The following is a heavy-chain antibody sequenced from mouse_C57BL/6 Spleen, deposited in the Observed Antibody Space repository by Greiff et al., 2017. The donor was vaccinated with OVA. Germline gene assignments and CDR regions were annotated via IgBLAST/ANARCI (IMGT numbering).Heavy chain of an antibody. V-gene: IGHV1-64*01. Sequence: VKLQQPGAELVKPGASVKLSCKASGYTFTSYWMHWVKQRPGQGLEWIGMIHPNSGSTNYNEKFKSKATLTVDKSSSTAYMQLSSLTSEDSAVYYCARCYYGSSYFDYWGQGTTLTVSS. D-gene: IGHD1-1*01. CDR1: GYTFTSYW. CDR3: ARCYYGSSYFDY. CDR2: IHPNSGST. J-gene: IGHJ2*01.